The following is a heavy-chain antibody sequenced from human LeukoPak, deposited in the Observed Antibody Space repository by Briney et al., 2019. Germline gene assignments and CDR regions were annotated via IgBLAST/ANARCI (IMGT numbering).Heavy chain of an antibody. CDR3: VKAQYDFWSGLDY. V-gene: IGHV3-64D*09. Sequence: PGGSLRPSCSASGFTFSRYPMHWVRQAPGKGLEYVSAISGNGGSTYYADSVKGRFTISRDNSKNTLYLQMSSLRTEDTAIYYCVKAQYDFWSGLDYWGQGTLVTVSS. CDR2: ISGNGGST. CDR1: GFTFSRYP. J-gene: IGHJ4*02. D-gene: IGHD3-3*01.